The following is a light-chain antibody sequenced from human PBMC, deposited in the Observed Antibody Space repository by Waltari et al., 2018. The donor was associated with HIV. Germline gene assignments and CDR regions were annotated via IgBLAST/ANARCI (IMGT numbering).Light chain of an antibody. Sequence: DVVMTQSPLSLPVTLGQPASISCRSSQSLVHSDGNTYLNWFHQRPGQSPRRLIYKVSNRDSGVPDRFSGSGSGTDFTLRISRVEAEDVGFYYCMQGGHWPYTFGQGTKLEIK. V-gene: IGKV2-30*02. CDR1: QSLVHSDGNTY. J-gene: IGKJ2*01. CDR2: KVS. CDR3: MQGGHWPYT.